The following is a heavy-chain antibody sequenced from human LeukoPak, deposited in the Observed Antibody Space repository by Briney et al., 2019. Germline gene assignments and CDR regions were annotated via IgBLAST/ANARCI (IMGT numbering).Heavy chain of an antibody. J-gene: IGHJ4*02. D-gene: IGHD3-3*01. CDR3: ARGERIRSAYYTFGYFDY. Sequence: SETLSLTCTVSGGSISSGDDYWSWIRQPPGKGLEWIGHISYSGSTSYNPSLKSRVTISVDTSKNQFSLKLSSVTAADTAVYYCARGERIRSAYYTFGYFDYWGQGTLVTVSS. CDR1: GGSISSGDDY. V-gene: IGHV4-30-4*08. CDR2: ISYSGST.